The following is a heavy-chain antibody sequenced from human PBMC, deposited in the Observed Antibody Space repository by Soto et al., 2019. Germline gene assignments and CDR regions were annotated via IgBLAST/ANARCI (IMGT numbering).Heavy chain of an antibody. V-gene: IGHV3-23*01. CDR3: AKDPEVVVTAPDY. CDR2: ISGSGATT. D-gene: IGHD2-21*02. CDR1: GFTFNRYA. Sequence: GGSLRLSCAASGFTFNRYALNWVRQAAGKGLEWVSGISGSGATTYYADSVKGRFTISRDNSKNTLYLQMNSLGAGDTAVYYCAKDPEVVVTAPDYWGQGTLVTVSS. J-gene: IGHJ4*02.